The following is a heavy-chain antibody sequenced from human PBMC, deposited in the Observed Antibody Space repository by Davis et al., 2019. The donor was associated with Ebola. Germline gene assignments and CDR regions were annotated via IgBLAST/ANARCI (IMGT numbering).Heavy chain of an antibody. J-gene: IGHJ6*04. CDR2: IYYSGST. D-gene: IGHD2/OR15-2a*01. Sequence: PSETLSLTCTVSGGSISSYYWSWIRQPPGKGLEWIGYIYYSGSTNYNPSLKSRVTISVDTSKNQFSLKLSSVTAADTAVYYCARSSSTGTTEMDVWGKGTTVTVSS. CDR1: GGSISSYY. V-gene: IGHV4-59*01. CDR3: ARSSSTGTTEMDV.